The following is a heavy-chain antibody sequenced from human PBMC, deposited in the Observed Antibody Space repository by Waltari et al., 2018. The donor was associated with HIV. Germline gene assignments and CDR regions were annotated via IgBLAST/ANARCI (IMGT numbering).Heavy chain of an antibody. Sequence: QVQLVQSGAEVKKPGSSVKVSCKASGGTFSSYATSWVRQAAGQGLEWMGGIIPIFGTANYAQKFQGRVTITADESTSTAYMELSSLRSEDTAVYYCARNLTTAGPYYGMDVWGQGTTVTVSS. D-gene: IGHD4-4*01. CDR2: IIPIFGTA. V-gene: IGHV1-69*01. CDR3: ARNLTTAGPYYGMDV. J-gene: IGHJ6*02. CDR1: GGTFSSYA.